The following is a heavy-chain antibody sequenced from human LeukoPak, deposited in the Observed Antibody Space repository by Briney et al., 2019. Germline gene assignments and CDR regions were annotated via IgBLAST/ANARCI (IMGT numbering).Heavy chain of an antibody. Sequence: GGSLRLSCAASGFIFDNYGMHWVRQAPGKGLEWVAVITYHGINKYYADSVKGRFTISRDNSRNTLYLQMNSLRPEDTAVYYCAKTKDDSSGYFYYWGQGTLVTVSS. D-gene: IGHD3-22*01. V-gene: IGHV3-30*18. CDR2: ITYHGINK. CDR3: AKTKDDSSGYFYY. J-gene: IGHJ4*02. CDR1: GFIFDNYG.